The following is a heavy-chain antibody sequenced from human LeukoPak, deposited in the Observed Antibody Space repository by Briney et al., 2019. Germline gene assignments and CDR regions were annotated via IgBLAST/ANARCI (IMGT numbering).Heavy chain of an antibody. CDR3: ARGKKDIVVVPAAIYYYYYYMDV. V-gene: IGHV1-8*03. J-gene: IGHJ6*03. D-gene: IGHD2-2*01. CDR2: MNPNSGNT. CDR1: GYTFTSYD. Sequence: GASVTVSCKASGYTFTSYDINWVRQATGQGLEWMGWMNPNSGNTGYAQKFQGRVTITRNTSISTAYMELSSLRSEDTAVYYCARGKKDIVVVPAAIYYYYYYMDVWGKGTTVTVSS.